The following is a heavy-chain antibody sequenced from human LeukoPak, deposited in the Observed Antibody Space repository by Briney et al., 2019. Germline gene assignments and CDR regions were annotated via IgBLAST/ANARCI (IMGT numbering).Heavy chain of an antibody. V-gene: IGHV3-21*01. J-gene: IGHJ4*02. CDR2: ISSSGRNI. CDR3: ARVALLWFGELLGGPYYFDY. CDR1: GFTFSDYT. Sequence: GGSLRLSCAASGFTFSDYTINWVRQAPGKGLEWISSISSSGRNIFYADSVKGRFTISRDNSKNTLYLQMNSLRAEDTAVYYCARVALLWFGELLGGPYYFDYWGQGTLVTVSS. D-gene: IGHD3-10*01.